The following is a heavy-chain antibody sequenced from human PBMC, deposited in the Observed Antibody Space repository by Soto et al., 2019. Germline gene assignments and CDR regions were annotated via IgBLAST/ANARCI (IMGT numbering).Heavy chain of an antibody. D-gene: IGHD6-19*01. J-gene: IGHJ6*02. V-gene: IGHV1-69*13. CDR2: MNPNSGTA. CDR1: GYTFTSYD. Sequence: SVKVSCKASGYTFTSYDINWVRQATGQGLEWMGWMNPNSGTANYAQKFQGRVTITADESTSTAYMELSSLRSEDTAVYYCARRWRYGGGFYVMDLWGQGTTVTVSS. CDR3: ARRWRYGGGFYVMDL.